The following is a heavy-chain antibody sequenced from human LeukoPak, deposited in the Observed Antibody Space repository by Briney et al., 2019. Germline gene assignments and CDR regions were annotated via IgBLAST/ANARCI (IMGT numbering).Heavy chain of an antibody. CDR3: ASTRPKDAAVDY. J-gene: IGHJ4*02. CDR2: IYTSGST. Sequence: ASQTLYLTCTVPGGPISSGTYYWSWIRQPAGKGLARIGRIYTSGSTNYNPSLKSRVTISVDTSKNQFSLKLSSVTAADTAVYYCASTRPKDAAVDYWGQGTLVTVSS. CDR1: GGPISSGTYY. V-gene: IGHV4-61*02. D-gene: IGHD2-15*01.